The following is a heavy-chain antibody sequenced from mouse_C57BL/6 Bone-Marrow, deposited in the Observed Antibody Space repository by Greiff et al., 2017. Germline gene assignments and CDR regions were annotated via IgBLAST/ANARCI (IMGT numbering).Heavy chain of an antibody. CDR3: ARWEAYYSNVFDY. CDR2: INPSNGGT. CDR1: GYTFTSYW. V-gene: IGHV1-53*01. J-gene: IGHJ2*01. D-gene: IGHD2-5*01. Sequence: QVQLQQPGTELVKPGASVKLSCKASGYTFTSYWMHWVKQRPGQGLEWIGNINPSNGGTNYNEKFKSKATLTVDKSSSTAYMQLSSLTSEDSAVYDCARWEAYYSNVFDYWGQGTTLTVSS.